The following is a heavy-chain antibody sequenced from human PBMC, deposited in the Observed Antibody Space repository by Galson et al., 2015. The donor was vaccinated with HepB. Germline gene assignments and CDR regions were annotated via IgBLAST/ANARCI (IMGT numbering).Heavy chain of an antibody. CDR3: ARDSSSSKGNWFDP. CDR1: GFTFKNYG. D-gene: IGHD6-6*01. CDR2: IWYDGSNK. Sequence: SLRLSCAASGFTFKNYGMHWVRQAPGKGLEWVATIWYDGSNKNYGDSVRGRFTISRDNSQNMLYLQMNSLRAEDTAVYYGARDSSSSKGNWFDPWGQGTLVIVPS. J-gene: IGHJ5*02. V-gene: IGHV3-33*01.